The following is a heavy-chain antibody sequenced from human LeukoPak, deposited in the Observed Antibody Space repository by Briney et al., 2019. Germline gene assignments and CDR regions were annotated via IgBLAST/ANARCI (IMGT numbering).Heavy chain of an antibody. CDR2: IRYGGSNK. Sequence: GGSLRLSCAASGFTFSSYGMHWVRQAPGKGLEWVAFIRYGGSNKYYADSVKGRFTISRDNSKSTLYLQMYSLRTEDTAVYYCAKDLAFGVNDPFDVWGQGSMVTVFS. D-gene: IGHD2-8*01. J-gene: IGHJ3*01. CDR1: GFTFSSYG. CDR3: AKDLAFGVNDPFDV. V-gene: IGHV3-30*02.